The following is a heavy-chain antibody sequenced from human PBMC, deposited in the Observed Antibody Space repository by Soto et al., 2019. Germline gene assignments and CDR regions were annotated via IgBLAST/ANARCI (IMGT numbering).Heavy chain of an antibody. CDR3: AKRELRYFVH. CDR2: ISYDGSNK. J-gene: IGHJ4*02. Sequence: QVQLVESGGGVVQPGRSLRLSCAASGFTFSSYGMHWVRQAPGKGLEWVAVISYDGSNKYYADSVKGRFTISRDNSKNTLYLQMNSLRAEDTAVYYCAKRELRYFVHWGQVTLVTVSS. D-gene: IGHD3-9*01. V-gene: IGHV3-30*18. CDR1: GFTFSSYG.